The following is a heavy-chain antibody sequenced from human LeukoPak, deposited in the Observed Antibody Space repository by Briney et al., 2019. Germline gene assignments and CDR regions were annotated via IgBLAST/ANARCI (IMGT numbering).Heavy chain of an antibody. D-gene: IGHD6-6*01. Sequence: GASVKVSGKVSGYTLTELSMHWVRQAPGKGLEWMGGFDPEDGETIYAQKFQGRVTMTEDTSTDTAYMELSSLRSEDTAVYYCATDASLAARLFDYWGQGTLVTVSS. CDR1: GYTLTELS. CDR2: FDPEDGET. V-gene: IGHV1-24*01. J-gene: IGHJ4*02. CDR3: ATDASLAARLFDY.